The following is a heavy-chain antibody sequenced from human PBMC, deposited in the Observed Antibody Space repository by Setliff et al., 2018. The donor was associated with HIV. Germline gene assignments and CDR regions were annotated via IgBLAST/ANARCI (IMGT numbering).Heavy chain of an antibody. J-gene: IGHJ6*03. Sequence: SETLSLTCTVSGGSISRYYWSWIRQPPGKGLEWIGYIYYSGSTNYNPSLKSRVTISVDTSKNQFSLKLSSVTAADTAVYYCARGVRGYGEIRYFFYYYYMDVWGKGTTVTVSS. V-gene: IGHV4-59*08. CDR1: GGSISRYY. D-gene: IGHD3-9*01. CDR3: ARGVRGYGEIRYFFYYYYMDV. CDR2: IYYSGST.